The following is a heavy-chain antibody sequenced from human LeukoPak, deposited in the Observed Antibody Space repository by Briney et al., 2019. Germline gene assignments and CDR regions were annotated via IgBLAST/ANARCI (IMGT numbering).Heavy chain of an antibody. J-gene: IGHJ4*02. V-gene: IGHV3-11*01. CDR2: ISSSGTTI. D-gene: IGHD5-18*01. CDR3: ARVGYSYGYFRGFGYFDY. Sequence: GGSLRLSCAASGFIFSDYYMGWIRQAPGKGLECISYISSSGTTIYYADSVKGRFTISRDNAKNSLYLQMNSLRAEDTAVYYCARVGYSYGYFRGFGYFDYWGQGTLVTVSS. CDR1: GFIFSDYY.